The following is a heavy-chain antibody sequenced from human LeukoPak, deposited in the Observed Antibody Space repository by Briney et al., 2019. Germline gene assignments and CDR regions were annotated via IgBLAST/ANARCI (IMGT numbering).Heavy chain of an antibody. Sequence: PSQTLSLTCAVSGGSISSGGYSWSWIRQPPGKGLEWIGYIYHGGSTYYNPSLKSRVTISVDRSKNQFSLKLSSVTAADTAVYYCARENFLNYYDIDWGQGTLVTVSS. J-gene: IGHJ4*02. V-gene: IGHV4-30-2*01. CDR1: GGSISSGGYS. D-gene: IGHD3-22*01. CDR3: ARENFLNYYDID. CDR2: IYHGGST.